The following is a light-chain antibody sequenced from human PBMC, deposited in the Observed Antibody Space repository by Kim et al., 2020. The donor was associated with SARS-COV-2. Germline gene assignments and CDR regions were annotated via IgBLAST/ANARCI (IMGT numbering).Light chain of an antibody. CDR1: QCFSSN. Sequence: SQRERPTLSCRASQCFSSNLAVYQQTPGQAPMLLMYGASTRATGIPARFSGSGSETEFTLTISSLQSEDFAVYYCQHYKDWPRTFGQGTKVEI. CDR3: QHYKDWPRT. V-gene: IGKV3-15*01. J-gene: IGKJ1*01. CDR2: GAS.